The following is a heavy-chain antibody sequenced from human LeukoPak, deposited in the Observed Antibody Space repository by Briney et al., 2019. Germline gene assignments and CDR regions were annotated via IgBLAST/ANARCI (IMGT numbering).Heavy chain of an antibody. V-gene: IGHV1-46*01. CDR1: GYTFTSYY. J-gene: IGHJ4*02. Sequence: GGSVKVSCKASGYTFTSYYMHWVRQAPGLGLEWMGIINPSGGSTSYAQKFQGRVTMTRDTSTSTVYMELSSLRSEDTAVYYCARTMQQWLVDAAGGDYWGQGTLVTVSS. D-gene: IGHD6-19*01. CDR3: ARTMQQWLVDAAGGDY. CDR2: INPSGGST.